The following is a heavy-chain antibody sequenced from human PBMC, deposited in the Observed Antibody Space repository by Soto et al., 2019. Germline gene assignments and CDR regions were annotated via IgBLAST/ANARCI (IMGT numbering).Heavy chain of an antibody. D-gene: IGHD1-1*01. CDR3: ARGGKERFRGPGMDV. CDR2: IITFFGAA. V-gene: IGHV1-69*01. CDR1: GDRFSTYA. Sequence: QVQLVQSGAEVRKPGSSVRVSCRASGDRFSTYAINWVRQAPGQGLEWLGGIITFFGAAMYAQKFQYRVTITADEFTTTAYLELSSLRPEDTAVYYCARGGKERFRGPGMDVWGQGTTVTVS. J-gene: IGHJ6*02.